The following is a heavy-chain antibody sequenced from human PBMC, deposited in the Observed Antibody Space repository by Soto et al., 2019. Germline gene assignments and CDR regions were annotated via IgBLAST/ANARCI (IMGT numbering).Heavy chain of an antibody. J-gene: IGHJ4*02. CDR1: GFTFSSYS. D-gene: IGHD6-19*01. CDR3: AREGYSSGWSYFDY. V-gene: IGHV3-21*01. CDR2: ISSSSSYI. Sequence: EVQLVESGGDLVKPGGSLRLSCAASGFTFSSYSMNWVRQAPGKGLEWVSSISSSSSYIYYADSVKGRFTISRDNAKNSLYLQMNSLRAEDTAVYYCAREGYSSGWSYFDYWGQGTLVTVSS.